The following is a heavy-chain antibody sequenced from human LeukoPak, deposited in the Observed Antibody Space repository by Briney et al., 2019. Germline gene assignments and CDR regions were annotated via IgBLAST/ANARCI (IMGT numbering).Heavy chain of an antibody. CDR3: ARDLVVPAAILGMSYYYYGMDV. CDR1: GFTFSDYY. CDR2: ISSSGSTI. J-gene: IGHJ6*02. Sequence: PGGSLRLSCAASGFTFSDYYMSWIRQAPGKGLEWVSYISSSGSTIYYADSVKGRFTISRDNAKNSLYLQMNSLRAEDTAVYYCARDLVVPAAILGMSYYYYGMDVWGQGTTVTVSS. V-gene: IGHV3-11*01. D-gene: IGHD2-2*02.